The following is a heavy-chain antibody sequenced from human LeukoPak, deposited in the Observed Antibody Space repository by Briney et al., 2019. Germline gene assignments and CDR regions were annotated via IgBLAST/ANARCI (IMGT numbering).Heavy chain of an antibody. J-gene: IGHJ4*02. Sequence: SETLSLTCTVSGGSISHYYWSWVRQPPGKGLEWIGEINHSGSTNYSPSLKSRVTISVDTSKNHFSLKLSSVTAADTAVYYCAGPGAGDLDYWGQGTLVTVSS. CDR3: AGPGAGDLDY. V-gene: IGHV4-34*01. D-gene: IGHD3-10*01. CDR1: GGSISHYY. CDR2: INHSGST.